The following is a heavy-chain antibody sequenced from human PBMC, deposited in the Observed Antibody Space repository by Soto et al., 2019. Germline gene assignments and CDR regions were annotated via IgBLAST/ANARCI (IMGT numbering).Heavy chain of an antibody. D-gene: IGHD2-2*01. J-gene: IGHJ5*02. Sequence: GASVKGSCKAAGFSFTGAAMQWGRQARGQRLEWIGWIVVGSGNTNYAQKFQERVTITRDMSTSTAYMELSSLRSEDTAVYYCAAVFPAAISPSPSAPWGQGTLVTVSS. CDR2: IVVGSGNT. V-gene: IGHV1-58*02. CDR3: AAVFPAAISPSPSAP. CDR1: GFSFTGAA.